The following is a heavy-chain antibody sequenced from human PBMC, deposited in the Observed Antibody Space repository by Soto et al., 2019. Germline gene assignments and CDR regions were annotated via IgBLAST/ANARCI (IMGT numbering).Heavy chain of an antibody. CDR3: ARHVRGWQLMLDN. Sequence: QLQLQESGPGLVKASETLSLSCTVSGGSISSSSYYWGWIRQPPGKGLEWIGSIYFGGSTHYNVSLTSRVTISVDTSRNQFSLKLSSVTATDTAVYYCARHVRGWQLMLDNWGQGSLVTVSS. J-gene: IGHJ4*02. CDR2: IYFGGST. CDR1: GGSISSSSYY. D-gene: IGHD6-13*01. V-gene: IGHV4-39*01.